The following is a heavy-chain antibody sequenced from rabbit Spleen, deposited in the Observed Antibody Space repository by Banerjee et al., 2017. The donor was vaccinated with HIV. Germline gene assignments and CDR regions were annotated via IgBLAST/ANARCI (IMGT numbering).Heavy chain of an antibody. CDR2: IYTNSGST. D-gene: IGHD8-1*01. CDR1: GIDFSNYFY. V-gene: IGHV1S43*01. Sequence: QEQLEESGGGLVKPGGTLTLTCKASGIDFSNYFYMCWVRQAPGKGLELIACIYTNSGSTWYASWVNGRFTISRSTSLNTVDLKMTSLTAADTATYFCARHAGISIYAPFTLWGPGTLVTVS. J-gene: IGHJ4*01. CDR3: ARHAGISIYAPFTL.